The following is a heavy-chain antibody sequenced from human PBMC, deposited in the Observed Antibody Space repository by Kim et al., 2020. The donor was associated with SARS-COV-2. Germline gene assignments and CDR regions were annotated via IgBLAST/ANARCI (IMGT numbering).Heavy chain of an antibody. CDR3: ARDGYGDYVLVY. CDR2: IWYDGSNK. CDR1: GFTFSSYG. J-gene: IGHJ4*02. D-gene: IGHD4-17*01. Sequence: SLRLSCAASGFTFSSYGMHWVRQAPGKGLEWVAVIWYDGSNKYYADSVKGRFTISRDNSKNTLYLQMNSLRAEDTAVYYCARDGYGDYVLVYWGQGTLVTVSS. V-gene: IGHV3-33*01.